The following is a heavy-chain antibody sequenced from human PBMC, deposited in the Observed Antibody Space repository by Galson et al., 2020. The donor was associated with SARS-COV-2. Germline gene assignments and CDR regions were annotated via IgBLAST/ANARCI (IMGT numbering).Heavy chain of an antibody. V-gene: IGHV3-30*02. CDR3: AKDLSSSWYVYYYYGMDV. Sequence: GGSLRLSCAASGFTFSSYGMHWVRQAPGKGLEWVAFIRYDGSNKYYADSVKGRFTISRDNSKNTLYLQMNSLRAEDTAVYYCAKDLSSSWYVYYYYGMDVWGQGTTVTVSS. CDR1: GFTFSSYG. CDR2: IRYDGSNK. D-gene: IGHD6-13*01. J-gene: IGHJ6*02.